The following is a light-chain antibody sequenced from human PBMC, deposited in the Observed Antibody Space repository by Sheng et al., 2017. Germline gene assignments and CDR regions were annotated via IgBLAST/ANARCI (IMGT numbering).Light chain of an antibody. CDR3: QQYNSLWT. J-gene: IGKJ1*01. CDR1: QGLSRR. Sequence: DIQLTQSPSSVSASVGDRVTITCRASQGLSRRLDWYQQKPGKAPQLLIYDASSLQSGVPSRFGGSGSGTEFTLTISSLQPDDFATYYCQQYNSLWTFGQGTKVEIK. CDR2: DAS. V-gene: IGKV1-12*01.